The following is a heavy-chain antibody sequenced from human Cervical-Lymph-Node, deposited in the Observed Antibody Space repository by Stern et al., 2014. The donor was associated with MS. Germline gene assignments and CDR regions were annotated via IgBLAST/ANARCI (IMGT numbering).Heavy chain of an antibody. CDR2: INPNSGGT. D-gene: IGHD4-17*01. Sequence: QVQLVQSGAEVRKPGASVKVSCKASAYTFTGYYIHWVRQAPGQGLEWMGWINPNSGGTKNAQKFQGRVTMTRDTSITTVYMELNRLTSDDTAVYYCARGLATAGTTDYWGQGTLVTVSS. J-gene: IGHJ4*02. V-gene: IGHV1-2*02. CDR1: AYTFTGYY. CDR3: ARGLATAGTTDY.